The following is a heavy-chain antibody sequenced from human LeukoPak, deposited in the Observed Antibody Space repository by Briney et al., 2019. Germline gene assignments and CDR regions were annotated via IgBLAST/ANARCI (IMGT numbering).Heavy chain of an antibody. D-gene: IGHD6-19*01. CDR1: GFTFSSYA. CDR2: ISGSGGST. CDR3: AKDLGWNGWANWFDP. J-gene: IGHJ5*02. V-gene: IGHV3-23*01. Sequence: GASLRLSCAASGFTFSSYAMSWVRQAPGKGLEWVSAISGSGGSTYYADSVKGRFTISRDNSKNTLYLQMNSLRAEDAAVYYCAKDLGWNGWANWFDPWGQGTLVTVSS.